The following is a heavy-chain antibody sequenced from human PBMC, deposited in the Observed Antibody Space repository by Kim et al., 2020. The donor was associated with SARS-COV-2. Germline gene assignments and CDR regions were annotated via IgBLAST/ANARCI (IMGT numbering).Heavy chain of an antibody. D-gene: IGHD6-13*01. V-gene: IGHV1-2*04. J-gene: IGHJ5*02. CDR3: ARGEQQPSGESAYQGGNWFDP. CDR1: GYTFTGYY. Sequence: ASVKVSCKASGYTFTGYYMHWVRQAPGQGLEWMGWINPNSGGTNYAQKFQGWVTMTRDTSISTAYMELSRLRSDDTAVYYCARGEQQPSGESAYQGGNWFDPWGKRTLVTVSS. CDR2: INPNSGGT.